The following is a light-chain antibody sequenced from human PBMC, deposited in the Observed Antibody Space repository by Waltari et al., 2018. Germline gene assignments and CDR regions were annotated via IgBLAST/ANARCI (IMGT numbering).Light chain of an antibody. J-gene: IGKJ1*01. CDR3: QHYVSLPVT. V-gene: IGKV3-20*01. CDR2: GAS. Sequence: EIVLTQSPGTLSLSPGERATLSCRASQSVGRSLAWYQQKPGQAPRLLIYGASIRATGIPDRFGGGGSGTDFSLTISRLESEDFAAYHCQHYVSLPVTFGQGTKVEI. CDR1: QSVGRS.